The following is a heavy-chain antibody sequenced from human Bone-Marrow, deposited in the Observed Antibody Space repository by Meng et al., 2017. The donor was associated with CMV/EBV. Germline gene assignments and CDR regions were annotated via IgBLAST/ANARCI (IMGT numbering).Heavy chain of an antibody. CDR2: IYARGNI. Sequence: GGSLRLSCAASGLNVADTYLTWVRQPPGKGLDWVSLIYARGNIYYADSVKGRFRISRDSRNNTLVLQMNSLTVADTALYYCARGGGLQPFDVWGQGTRVTGSS. CDR3: ARGGGLQPFDV. CDR1: GLNVADTY. V-gene: IGHV3-53*01. J-gene: IGHJ3*01. D-gene: IGHD3-16*01.